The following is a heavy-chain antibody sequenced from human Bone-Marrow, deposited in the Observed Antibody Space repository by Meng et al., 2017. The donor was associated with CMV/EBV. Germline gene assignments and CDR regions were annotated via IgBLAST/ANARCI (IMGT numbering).Heavy chain of an antibody. CDR1: GGTFSSYA. Sequence: SVKVSCKASGGTFSSYAISWVRQAPGQGLEWMGGIIPIFGTANYAQKFQGRVTITTDESTNTVYMELSSLRSEDTAVYYCTRAIAARNYYYYYGMDVWGQGTTVTVSS. D-gene: IGHD6-6*01. CDR3: TRAIAARNYYYYYGMDV. J-gene: IGHJ6*02. CDR2: IIPIFGTA. V-gene: IGHV1-69*05.